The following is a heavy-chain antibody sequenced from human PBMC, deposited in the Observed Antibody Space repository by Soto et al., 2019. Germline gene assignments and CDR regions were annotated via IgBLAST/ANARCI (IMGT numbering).Heavy chain of an antibody. CDR1: GYSFTSYG. CDR2: ISAYNGNT. V-gene: IGHV1-18*01. CDR3: ARGGYCSGGSCYSTDYYYGMDV. D-gene: IGHD2-15*01. J-gene: IGHJ6*02. Sequence: QVQLVHSGAEVKKPGASVKVSCKASGYSFTSYGISWVRQAPGQGLEWMGWISAYNGNTKNAQKLQGRVTMTTDTSTSTAYMELRSLRSDDTAVYYCARGGYCSGGSCYSTDYYYGMDVWGQGTTVTVSS.